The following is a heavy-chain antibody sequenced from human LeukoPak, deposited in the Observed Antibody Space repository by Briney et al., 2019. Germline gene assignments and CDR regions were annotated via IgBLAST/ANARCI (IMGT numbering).Heavy chain of an antibody. CDR1: GGSISSHY. J-gene: IGHJ2*01. Sequence: LSLTCTVSGGSISSHYWSWIRQPPGKGLEWVAYISSDGSIIYYADSVKGRFTISRDNAKNSLYLQMNSLRAEDTAVYYCARVGVGTMVRGVSYWYFDLWGRGTLVTVSS. V-gene: IGHV3-11*01. CDR3: ARVGVGTMVRGVSYWYFDL. D-gene: IGHD3-10*01. CDR2: ISSDGSII.